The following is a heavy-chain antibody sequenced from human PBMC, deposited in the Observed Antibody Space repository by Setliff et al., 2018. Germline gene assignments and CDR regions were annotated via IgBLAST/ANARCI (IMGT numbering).Heavy chain of an antibody. CDR2: ISCYDGNT. D-gene: IGHD3-22*01. CDR3: ARLALTGYDSSGYYYALDYYYYMDV. CDR1: GYTFNSYG. Sequence: VASVKVSCKASGYTFNSYGITWVRQAPGQGLEWMGWISCYDGNTRYARKIQGRATMTTDTSTTTAYMELRSLTSDDTAVYYCARLALTGYDSSGYYYALDYYYYMDVWGKGTTVTV. V-gene: IGHV1-18*01. J-gene: IGHJ6*03.